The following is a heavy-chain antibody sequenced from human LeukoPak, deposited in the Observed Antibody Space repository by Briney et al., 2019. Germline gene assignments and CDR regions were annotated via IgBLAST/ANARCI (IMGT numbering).Heavy chain of an antibody. CDR1: GFTFSSYA. CDR3: AKGTSSSCYSAPNY. Sequence: GGSLRLSCAASGFTFSSYAMNRVRQAPGKGLEWVSAICSNDNNTYYANSVKGRFTISRDNSKNTLSLQLNSLRAEDTAVYYCAKGTSSSCYSAPNYWGQGTLVTVSS. CDR2: ICSNDNNT. J-gene: IGHJ4*02. D-gene: IGHD2-15*01. V-gene: IGHV3-23*01.